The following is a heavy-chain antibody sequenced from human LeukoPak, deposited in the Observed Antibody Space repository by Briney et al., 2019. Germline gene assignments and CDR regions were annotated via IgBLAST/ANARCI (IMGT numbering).Heavy chain of an antibody. V-gene: IGHV3-30*18. J-gene: IGHJ4*02. Sequence: SGRSLRLSCAASGFTFSSYGMHWVRQAPGKGLEWVAVISYDGSNKYYADSVKGRFTISRDNSKNTLYLQMNGLRAEDTAVYYCAKDADYDILTAPPDYWGQGTLVTVSS. D-gene: IGHD3-9*01. CDR1: GFTFSSYG. CDR2: ISYDGSNK. CDR3: AKDADYDILTAPPDY.